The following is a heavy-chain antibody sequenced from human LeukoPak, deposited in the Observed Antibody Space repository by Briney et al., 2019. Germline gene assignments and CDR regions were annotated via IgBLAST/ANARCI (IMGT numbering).Heavy chain of an antibody. Sequence: PSETLSLTCTVSGGSISSSSNYWGWIRQPPGKGLEWIGSIYYSGSSYYNPSLKSRVTISVDTSKNQFSLKLSSVTAADTAVYYCARHHRGRSGCSGGSCYTYYYYYYYMDVWGKGTTVTISS. V-gene: IGHV4-39*01. CDR1: GGSISSSSNY. CDR2: IYYSGSS. CDR3: ARHHRGRSGCSGGSCYTYYYYYYYMDV. J-gene: IGHJ6*03. D-gene: IGHD2-15*01.